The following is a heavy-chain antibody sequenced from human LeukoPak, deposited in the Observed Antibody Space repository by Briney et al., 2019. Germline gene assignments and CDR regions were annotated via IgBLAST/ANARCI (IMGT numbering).Heavy chain of an antibody. CDR2: IWYDGSNK. CDR3: ASSTITATLDY. CDR1: GFTFSSYG. V-gene: IGHV3-33*01. D-gene: IGHD5-24*01. Sequence: PGRSLGLSCAASGFTFSSYGMHWVRQAPGKGLEWVAVIWYDGSNKYYADSVKGRFTISRDNSKNTLYLQMNSLRAEDTAVYYCASSTITATLDYWGQGTLVTVSS. J-gene: IGHJ4*02.